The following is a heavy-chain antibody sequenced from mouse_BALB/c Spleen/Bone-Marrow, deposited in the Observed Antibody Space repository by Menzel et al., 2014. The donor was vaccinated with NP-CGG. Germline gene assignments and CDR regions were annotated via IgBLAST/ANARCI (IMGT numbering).Heavy chain of an antibody. V-gene: IGHV1-12*01. J-gene: IGHJ3*01. CDR1: GYTFTSYN. Sequence: QVQLQQSGAELVKPGASVKMSCKASGYTFTSYNMHWVKQTPGQGLEWIGAIYPGNGDTSYNQKFKGKATLTADKSSSTAHMQLSSLTSEDSAVYYCAGWGWDRFAYWGQGTLVTVSA. CDR2: IYPGNGDT. D-gene: IGHD4-1*01. CDR3: AGWGWDRFAY.